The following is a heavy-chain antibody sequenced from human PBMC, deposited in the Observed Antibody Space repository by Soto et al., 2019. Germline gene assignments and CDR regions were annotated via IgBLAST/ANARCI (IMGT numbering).Heavy chain of an antibody. Sequence: GESLKISCKGSGYSFTSYWIGWVRQMPGKGLEWMGIIYPGDSDTRYSPSFQGQVTISADKSISTAYLQWSSLKASDTAMYYCARRGDSAAAGKPFDYWGQGTLVTVSS. CDR2: IYPGDSDT. D-gene: IGHD6-13*01. V-gene: IGHV5-51*01. CDR1: GYSFTSYW. J-gene: IGHJ4*02. CDR3: ARRGDSAAAGKPFDY.